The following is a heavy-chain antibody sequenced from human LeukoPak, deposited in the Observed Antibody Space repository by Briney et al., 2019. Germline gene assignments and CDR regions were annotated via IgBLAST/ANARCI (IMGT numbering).Heavy chain of an antibody. CDR1: GGTFSSYA. J-gene: IGHJ4*02. D-gene: IGHD2-15*01. V-gene: IGHV1-69*13. CDR2: IIPIFGTA. Sequence: SVKVSCKASGGTFSSYAISWVRQAPGQGLEWMGGIIPIFGTANYAQKFQGRVTITADESTSTAYMELRSLRSDDTAVYYCARRSCSGGICYFDYWGQGTLVTVSS. CDR3: ARRSCSGGICYFDY.